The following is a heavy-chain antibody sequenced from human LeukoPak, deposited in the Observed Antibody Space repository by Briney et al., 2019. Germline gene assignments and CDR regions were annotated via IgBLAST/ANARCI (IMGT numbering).Heavy chain of an antibody. J-gene: IGHJ4*02. CDR2: INPSGGST. CDR1: GYTFTSYY. D-gene: IGHD2-21*01. Sequence: GASVKVSCKASGYTFTSYYMHWVRQAPGHGLEWMGIINPSGGSTSYAQKFQGRVTMTRDMSTSTVYMELSSLRSEDTAVYYCARAGGECYSGCYFDYWGQGTLVTVSS. V-gene: IGHV1-46*01. CDR3: ARAGGECYSGCYFDY.